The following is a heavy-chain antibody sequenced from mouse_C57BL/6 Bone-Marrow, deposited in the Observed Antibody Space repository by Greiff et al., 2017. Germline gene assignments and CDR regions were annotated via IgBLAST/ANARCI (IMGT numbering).Heavy chain of an antibody. V-gene: IGHV3-6*01. Sequence: ESGPGLVKPSQSLSLTCSVTGYSITSGYYWNWIRQFPGNKLEWMGYISYDGSNNYNPSLKNRISITRDTSKNQFFLKLNSVTTEDTATYYCARYYYGSSPYYFDYWGQGTTLTVSS. J-gene: IGHJ2*01. CDR3: ARYYYGSSPYYFDY. CDR1: GYSITSGYY. D-gene: IGHD1-1*01. CDR2: ISYDGSN.